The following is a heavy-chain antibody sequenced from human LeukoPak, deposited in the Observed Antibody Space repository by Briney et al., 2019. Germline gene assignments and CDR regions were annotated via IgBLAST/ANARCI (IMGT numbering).Heavy chain of an antibody. V-gene: IGHV3-7*01. D-gene: IGHD4/OR15-4a*01. CDR1: GFTFSSYW. Sequence: AGSLSLSCAASGFTFSSYWMTWVCQTQGRGLEWVANMRHDGSEDYFVDSVKGRFTISRDNAENSLHLQMSSLRAEDTAVYYCARSANYGGHAFFDYWGQGILVIVSS. J-gene: IGHJ4*02. CDR2: MRHDGSED. CDR3: ARSANYGGHAFFDY.